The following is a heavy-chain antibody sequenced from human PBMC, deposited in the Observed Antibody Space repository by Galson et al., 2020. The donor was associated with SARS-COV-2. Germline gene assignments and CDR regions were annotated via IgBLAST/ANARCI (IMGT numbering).Heavy chain of an antibody. CDR2: ISNDGSNR. CDR3: ARGPRFGELLSPLDY. J-gene: IGHJ4*02. D-gene: IGHD3-10*01. Sequence: TGGSLRLSCAASGFTFSTYAMHWVRQAPGQGLEWVAVISNDGSNRYYADSVKGRFTISRDNSKNTLYVQMNSLRAEDTAVYYCARGPRFGELLSPLDYWVQGTLVTVSS. V-gene: IGHV3-30-3*01. CDR1: GFTFSTYA.